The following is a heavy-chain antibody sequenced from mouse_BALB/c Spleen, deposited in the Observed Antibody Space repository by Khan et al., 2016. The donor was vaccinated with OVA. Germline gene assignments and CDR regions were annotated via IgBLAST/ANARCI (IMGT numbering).Heavy chain of an antibody. V-gene: IGHV1S29*02. CDR2: IFPNNGGT. J-gene: IGHJ3*01. D-gene: IGHD1-2*01. Sequence: VQLKESGPELVKPGASVKISCKASGYTFTDYNMDWVKQSHGESLEWIGYIFPNNGGTGYNQKFKTKATLTVDNSSSTAYMELRSLTSEDSAVYYCARSCYGSFAYWGQGTLVTVSA. CDR1: GYTFTDYN. CDR3: ARSCYGSFAY.